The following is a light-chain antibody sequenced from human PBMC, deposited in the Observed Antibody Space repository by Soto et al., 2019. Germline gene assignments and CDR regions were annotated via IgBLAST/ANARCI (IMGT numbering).Light chain of an antibody. Sequence: SVLTQPASVSESPGQSITISCAGTSSDIGGYNYVSWYQQHPDKAPKLMIYGVTNRPSGVSDRFSGSKSGNTASLTISGLQAEDEADYYCTSYTRSSTYVFGTATKVTVL. CDR2: GVT. CDR3: TSYTRSSTYV. CDR1: SSDIGGYNY. V-gene: IGLV2-14*01. J-gene: IGLJ1*01.